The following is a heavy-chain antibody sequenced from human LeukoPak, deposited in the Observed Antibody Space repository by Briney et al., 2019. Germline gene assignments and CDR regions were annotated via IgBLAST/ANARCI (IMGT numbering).Heavy chain of an antibody. CDR3: ARATSSSGWYAYQTYGMDV. V-gene: IGHV3-33*01. CDR2: IWYDGSNK. Sequence: GGSLRLSRAASGFTFSSYGMHWVRQAPGKGLEWVAVIWYDGSNKYYADSVKGRFTISRDNSKNTLYLQMNSLRAEDTAVYYCARATSSSGWYAYQTYGMDVWGQGTTVTVSS. D-gene: IGHD6-19*01. CDR1: GFTFSSYG. J-gene: IGHJ6*02.